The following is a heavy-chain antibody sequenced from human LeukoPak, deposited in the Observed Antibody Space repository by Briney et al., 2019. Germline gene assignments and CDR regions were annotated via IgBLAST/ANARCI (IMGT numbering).Heavy chain of an antibody. CDR2: IYHSGST. D-gene: IGHD3-22*01. V-gene: IGHV4-30-2*01. CDR1: GGSFSGYS. J-gene: IGHJ4*02. CDR3: ARAGAYDSSGYYQYYFDY. Sequence: TLSLTCAVYGGSFSGYSWSWIRQPPGEGLEWIGYIYHSGSTYYNPSLKSRVTISVDRSKNQFSLKLSSVTAADTAVYYCARAGAYDSSGYYQYYFDYWGQGTLVTVSS.